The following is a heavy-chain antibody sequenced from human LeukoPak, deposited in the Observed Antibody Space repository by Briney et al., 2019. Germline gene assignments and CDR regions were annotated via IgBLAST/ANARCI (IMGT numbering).Heavy chain of an antibody. CDR1: GFTFSNYA. V-gene: IGHV3-23*01. CDR3: AKDMGEARHYDVLAAVDS. J-gene: IGHJ4*02. CDR2: IRGSGDGT. D-gene: IGHD3-16*01. Sequence: GGSLRLSCAASGFTFSNYAMSWVRQAPGKGLEWVSGIRGSGDGTYYADSVKGRFTISRDNSKNTLYLQMNSLRVEDTAIYYCAKDMGEARHYDVLAAVDSWGQGTLVTVSS.